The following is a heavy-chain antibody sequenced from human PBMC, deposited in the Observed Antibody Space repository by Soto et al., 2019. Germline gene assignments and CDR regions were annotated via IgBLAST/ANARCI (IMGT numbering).Heavy chain of an antibody. V-gene: IGHV5-51*03. CDR2: IYPSDSDT. D-gene: IGHD2-21*01. CDR3: ARRSTGGDLLYFDY. Sequence: PGESLKISCNGSGYSFTTYWIGWVRQMPGKGLEWMGIIYPSDSDTRYSPSFQGQVAISADKSISTAYLQWSSLKASDTAMYYCARRSTGGDLLYFDYWGQGTLVTVSS. CDR1: GYSFTTYW. J-gene: IGHJ4*02.